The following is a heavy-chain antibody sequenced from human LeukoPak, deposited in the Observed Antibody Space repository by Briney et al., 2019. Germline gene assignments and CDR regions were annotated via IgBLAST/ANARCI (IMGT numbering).Heavy chain of an antibody. CDR2: INHSGST. CDR1: GGSFSGYY. Sequence: SETLSLTCAVYGGSFSGYYWSWIRRPPGKGLEWIGEINHSGSTNYNPSLKSRVTISVDTSKNQFSLKLSSVTAADTAVYYCARFAMDVWGQGTTVTVSS. V-gene: IGHV4-34*01. J-gene: IGHJ6*02. CDR3: ARFAMDV.